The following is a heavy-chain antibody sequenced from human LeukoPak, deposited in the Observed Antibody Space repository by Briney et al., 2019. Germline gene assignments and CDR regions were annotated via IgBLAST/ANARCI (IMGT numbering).Heavy chain of an antibody. Sequence: ASVKVSCKASGYTFTSYYTHWVRQAPGQGLEWMGIINPSGGSTSYAQKFQGRVTMIRDMSTSTVYMELSSLRSEDTAVYYCARGSAAGLDAFDIWGQGTMVTVSS. CDR3: ARGSAAGLDAFDI. CDR1: GYTFTSYY. V-gene: IGHV1-46*01. D-gene: IGHD6-13*01. J-gene: IGHJ3*02. CDR2: INPSGGST.